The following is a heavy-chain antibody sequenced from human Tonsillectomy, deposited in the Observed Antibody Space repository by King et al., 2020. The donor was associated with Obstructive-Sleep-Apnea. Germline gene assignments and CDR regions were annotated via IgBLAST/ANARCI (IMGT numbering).Heavy chain of an antibody. J-gene: IGHJ3*02. Sequence: VQLVESGGGLVQPGGSLRLSCAASGFTFSSYVMSWVRQAPGKGLEWVSAISGSGGSTYYADSVRGRFTISRDNSNNTLYLQMNSLSAEDTAVYYCAKGPFCSSSSCYSSTDAFDIWGQGTMVTVSS. CDR3: AKGPFCSSSSCYSSTDAFDI. D-gene: IGHD2-2*01. CDR1: GFTFSSYV. V-gene: IGHV3-23*04. CDR2: ISGSGGST.